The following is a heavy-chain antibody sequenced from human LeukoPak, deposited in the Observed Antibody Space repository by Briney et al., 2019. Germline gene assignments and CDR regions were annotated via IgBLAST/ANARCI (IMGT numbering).Heavy chain of an antibody. J-gene: IGHJ4*02. Sequence: HTGGSLRLSCAASGFTFSSYAMSWVRQAPGKGLEWVSAISGSGGSTYYADSVKGRFTISRDNSKNTLYLQMNSLRAEDTAVYYCAKEPDGGLWFGELLFGFDYWGQGTLVTVSS. V-gene: IGHV3-23*01. CDR3: AKEPDGGLWFGELLFGFDY. D-gene: IGHD3-10*01. CDR1: GFTFSSYA. CDR2: ISGSGGST.